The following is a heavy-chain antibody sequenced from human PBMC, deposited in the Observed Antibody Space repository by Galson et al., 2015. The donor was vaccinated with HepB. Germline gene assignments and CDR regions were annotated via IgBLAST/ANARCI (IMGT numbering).Heavy chain of an antibody. CDR1: GYTFSSYA. CDR3: ARDWATTGLWFGTGPAF. D-gene: IGHD3-10*01. J-gene: IGHJ4*02. V-gene: IGHV1-3*01. CDR2: INVGNGKT. Sequence: SVKVSCKASGYTFSSYAVHWVRQAPGQRLEWMGWINVGNGKTTYSQKFLGRVTITRETSASTVHMELSSLRSEDTAVYYCARDWATTGLWFGTGPAFWGQGTLVTVSS.